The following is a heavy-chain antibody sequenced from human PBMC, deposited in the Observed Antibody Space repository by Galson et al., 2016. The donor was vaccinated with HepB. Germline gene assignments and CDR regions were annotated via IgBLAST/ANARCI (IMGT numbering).Heavy chain of an antibody. J-gene: IGHJ4*02. CDR3: VRGSLAVTRSTLDY. Sequence: SETLSLTCTVSGGSISSITYYWGWIRQPPGKGLEWIGSIHYRGSTYYNPSLKSLVTINSDTAKNQFSLQVNSVTPEDTAVYFCVRGSLAVTRSTLDYWGQGALVIVSS. V-gene: IGHV4-39*01. D-gene: IGHD2-21*02. CDR1: GGSISSITYY. CDR2: IHYRGST.